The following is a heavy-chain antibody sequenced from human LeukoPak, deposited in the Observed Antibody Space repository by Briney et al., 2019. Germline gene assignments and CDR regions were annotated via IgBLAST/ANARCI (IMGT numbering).Heavy chain of an antibody. CDR3: ARAPTPYFTYYMDV. J-gene: IGHJ6*03. CDR2: IGSSGSAGGNI. V-gene: IGHV3-48*02. Sequence: GGSLRLSCAASGFSFSGFGMNWVRQAPGKGLEWISYIGSSGSAGGNIYYAVSVKGRFTVSRDNAKDSLFLQMNSLQDADTAVYYCARAPTPYFTYYMDVWGKGTTVIVSS. D-gene: IGHD2-21*01. CDR1: GFSFSGFG.